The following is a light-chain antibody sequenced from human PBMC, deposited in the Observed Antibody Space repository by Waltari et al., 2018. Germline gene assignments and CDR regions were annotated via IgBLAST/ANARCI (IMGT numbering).Light chain of an antibody. CDR2: VNSDGSH. CDR1: SGYSSNV. Sequence: LVLTQSPSASASLGASVKLTCTLSSGYSSNVIAWLQQQPGKGPRYLMKVNSDGSHRKGDDIPDRFSASKSGTECYLTIASRQSEDEADYYCQTGGHGTWGFGGGTKLTVL. V-gene: IGLV4-69*01. J-gene: IGLJ3*02. CDR3: QTGGHGTWG.